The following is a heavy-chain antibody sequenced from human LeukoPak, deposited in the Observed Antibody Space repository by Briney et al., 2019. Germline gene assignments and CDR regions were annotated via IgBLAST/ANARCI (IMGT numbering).Heavy chain of an antibody. CDR3: ARALYSSSSLAMFDY. CDR1: GYTFTGYY. CDR2: INPSGGST. D-gene: IGHD6-13*01. Sequence: ASVKVSCKASGYTFTGYYMHWVRQAPGQGLEWMGIINPSGGSTSYAQKFQGRVTMTRDMSTSTVYMELSSLRSEDTAVYYCARALYSSSSLAMFDYWGQGTLVTVSS. V-gene: IGHV1-46*01. J-gene: IGHJ4*02.